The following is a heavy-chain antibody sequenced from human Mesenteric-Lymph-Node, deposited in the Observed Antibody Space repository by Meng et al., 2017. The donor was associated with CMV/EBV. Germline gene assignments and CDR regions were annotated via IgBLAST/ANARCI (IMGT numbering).Heavy chain of an antibody. Sequence: GGSLRLSCAASGFTFSSYAMHWVRQAPGKGLEWVAVISYDGSNKYYAESVKGRFTISRDNSKNTLYLQMNSLRAEDTAVYYCARVGTIFGVVSDYYYGMDVWGQGTTVTV. CDR1: GFTFSSYA. D-gene: IGHD3-3*01. CDR3: ARVGTIFGVVSDYYYGMDV. CDR2: ISYDGSNK. V-gene: IGHV3-30-3*01. J-gene: IGHJ6*02.